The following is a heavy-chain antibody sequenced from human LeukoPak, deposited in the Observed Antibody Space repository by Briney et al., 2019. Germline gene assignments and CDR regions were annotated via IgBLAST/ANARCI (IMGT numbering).Heavy chain of an antibody. Sequence: PSETLSLTCTVSGGSISSGDYYWSWIRQPPGKGLEWIGYIFYRGSTNYNPSLKSRVTMSLDTSKNQFSLKLNSVTAADTAVYYCARTLPGGLFDYWGQGTLVTVSS. CDR1: GGSISSGDYY. CDR2: IFYRGST. CDR3: ARTLPGGLFDY. V-gene: IGHV4-30-4*01. D-gene: IGHD3-16*01. J-gene: IGHJ4*02.